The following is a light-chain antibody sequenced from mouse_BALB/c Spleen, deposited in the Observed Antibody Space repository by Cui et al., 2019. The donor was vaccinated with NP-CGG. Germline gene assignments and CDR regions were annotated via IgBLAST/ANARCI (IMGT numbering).Light chain of an antibody. J-gene: IGLJ1*01. CDR1: TGAVTTNNY. V-gene: IGLV1*01. Sequence: QGFVTQESAPTTSPGETVTLTCRSSTGAVTTNNYANWVQEKPDHLFTGLIGGTNNRVPGVPARFSGSLIGDKAALTITGAQTEDEAIYFCALWYSNHWVFGGGTKLTVL. CDR2: GTN. CDR3: ALWYSNHWV.